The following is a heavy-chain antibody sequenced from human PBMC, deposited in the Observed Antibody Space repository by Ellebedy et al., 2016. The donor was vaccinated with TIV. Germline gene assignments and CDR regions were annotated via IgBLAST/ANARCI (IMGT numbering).Heavy chain of an antibody. Sequence: GESLKISCAASGFTFSSYTMSWVRQAPGKGLEWVGRIKSKAHGGTTDHAGPVKGRFTISRDNSKDTLYLQMNSLKSEDTAVYYCAYYRDSEGTHVDYWGQGALVTVSS. CDR1: GFTFSSYT. J-gene: IGHJ4*02. CDR2: IKSKAHGGTT. D-gene: IGHD3-10*01. V-gene: IGHV3-15*05. CDR3: AYYRDSEGTHVDY.